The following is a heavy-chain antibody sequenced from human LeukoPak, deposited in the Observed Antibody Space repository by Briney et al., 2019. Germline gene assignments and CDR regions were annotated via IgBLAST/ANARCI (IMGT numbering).Heavy chain of an antibody. V-gene: IGHV4-34*01. Sequence: SETLSLTCAVYGGSFSGYYWSWIRQPPGKGLEWIGEINHSGSTNYNPSLKSRVTISVDTSKNQFSLKLSSVTAADTAVYYCARSGRITMVRAYDYWGQGTLVTVSS. CDR1: GGSFSGYY. D-gene: IGHD3-10*01. J-gene: IGHJ4*02. CDR3: ARSGRITMVRAYDY. CDR2: INHSGST.